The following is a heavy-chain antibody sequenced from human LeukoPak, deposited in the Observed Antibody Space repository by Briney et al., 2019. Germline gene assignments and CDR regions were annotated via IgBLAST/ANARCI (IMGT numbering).Heavy chain of an antibody. D-gene: IGHD3-22*01. Sequence: TGGSLRLSCAASGFTFSTYAMSWVRQAPGKGLEWVSAISGSGVSTYYADSVKGRFTISRDTSNNTLYLQMNSLRAEDTAVYYCARVYYYDSSGLDYWGQGTLVTVSS. J-gene: IGHJ4*02. CDR2: ISGSGVST. CDR1: GFTFSTYA. V-gene: IGHV3-23*01. CDR3: ARVYYYDSSGLDY.